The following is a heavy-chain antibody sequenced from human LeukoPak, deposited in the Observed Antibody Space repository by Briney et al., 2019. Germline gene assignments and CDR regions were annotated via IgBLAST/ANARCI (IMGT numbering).Heavy chain of an antibody. CDR1: GYTFTSYG. CDR2: ISAYNGNT. D-gene: IGHD3-22*01. V-gene: IGHV1-18*01. Sequence: GASVKVSCKASGYTFTSYGISWVRQAPGQGLEWMGWISAYNGNTNYAQKLQGRVTMTTDTSTSTAYMELRSLRSDDTAVYYCARDGQPVTMIVGAAFDIWGQGTMVTVSS. J-gene: IGHJ3*02. CDR3: ARDGQPVTMIVGAAFDI.